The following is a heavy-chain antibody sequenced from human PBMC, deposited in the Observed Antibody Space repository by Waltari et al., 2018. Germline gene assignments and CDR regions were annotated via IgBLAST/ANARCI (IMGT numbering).Heavy chain of an antibody. CDR3: AKDSRRPSYSSSWVY. J-gene: IGHJ4*02. D-gene: IGHD6-13*01. CDR1: GFTFSSYA. V-gene: IGHV3-23*01. Sequence: EVQLLESGGGLVQPGGSLRLSCAASGFTFSSYAMSWVRQAPGKGLEWVSAISGRGGSTYDADSVKGRFTISRDNSKNTLYLKMNSLRAEDTAVYYGAKDSRRPSYSSSWVYWGQGTLVTVSS. CDR2: ISGRGGST.